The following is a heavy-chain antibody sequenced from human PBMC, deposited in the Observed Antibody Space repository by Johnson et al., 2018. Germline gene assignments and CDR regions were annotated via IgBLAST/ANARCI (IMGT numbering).Heavy chain of an antibody. CDR1: GGSISSGSYY. Sequence: QVQLQESGPGLVKPSQTLSLTCTVSGGSISSGSYYWSWIRQPAGKGLEWIGLIYTSGSTNYNPSHKSRVTIPVDTSKNQFSLKLSSVTAADTAVYYCARGGIWGSYEYFQHWGQGTLVTVSS. CDR2: IYTSGST. V-gene: IGHV4-61*02. D-gene: IGHD1-26*01. CDR3: ARGGIWGSYEYFQH. J-gene: IGHJ1*01.